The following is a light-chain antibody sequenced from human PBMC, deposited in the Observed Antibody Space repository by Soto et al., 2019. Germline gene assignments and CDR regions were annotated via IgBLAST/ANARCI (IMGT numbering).Light chain of an antibody. Sequence: QSALTQPASVSGSPGQSITISCTGTSSDVGAYNYVSWYQQHPGKVPKLMIYDVSDRPSGVSNRFSGSKSCNTASLTISGPQAWEEAYYYRRSFTRSNSSVFGTGTKLTVL. CDR2: DVS. CDR1: SSDVGAYNY. V-gene: IGLV2-14*03. CDR3: RSFTRSNSSV. J-gene: IGLJ1*01.